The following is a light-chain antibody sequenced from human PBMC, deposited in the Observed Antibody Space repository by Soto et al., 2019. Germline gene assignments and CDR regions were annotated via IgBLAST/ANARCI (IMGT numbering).Light chain of an antibody. Sequence: DIQMTQSPSSLSASVGDRVTISCRASQSINAFLTWYQQKPGEAPRLLIYGASNLQGGVPSRFSGSGSGTDFTLTISSLQPEDSALYYCQQSYSIPFTFGQGTKLEIK. V-gene: IGKV1-39*01. CDR3: QQSYSIPFT. CDR1: QSINAF. CDR2: GAS. J-gene: IGKJ2*01.